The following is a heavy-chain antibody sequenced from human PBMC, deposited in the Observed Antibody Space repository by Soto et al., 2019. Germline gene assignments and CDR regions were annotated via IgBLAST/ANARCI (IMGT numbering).Heavy chain of an antibody. Sequence: QVQLVESGGGVVQPGRSLRLSCAASGFTFSSYGMHWVRQAPGKGLAWVAVIWYDGSNKYYADSVKGRFTISRDNSKNTLYLQMNSLRAEDTAVYYCARGSRWGDYWGQGTLVTVSS. J-gene: IGHJ4*02. D-gene: IGHD1-26*01. CDR2: IWYDGSNK. CDR3: ARGSRWGDY. V-gene: IGHV3-33*01. CDR1: GFTFSSYG.